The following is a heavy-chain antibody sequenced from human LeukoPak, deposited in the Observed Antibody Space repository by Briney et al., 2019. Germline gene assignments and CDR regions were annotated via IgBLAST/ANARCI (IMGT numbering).Heavy chain of an antibody. V-gene: IGHV3-11*01. D-gene: IGHD3-22*01. CDR3: ARESYYYDSSGYYVYYFDY. Sequence: PGGSLRLSCAASGFTFSDYYMSWIRQAPGKGLEWVSYISSSGSTIYYADSVKGRFTISRDNAKNSLYLQMHSLRAEDTAAYYCARESYYYDSSGYYVYYFDYWGQGTLVTVSS. J-gene: IGHJ4*02. CDR2: ISSSGSTI. CDR1: GFTFSDYY.